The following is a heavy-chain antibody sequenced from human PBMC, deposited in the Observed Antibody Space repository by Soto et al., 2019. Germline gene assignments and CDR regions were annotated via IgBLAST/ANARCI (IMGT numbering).Heavy chain of an antibody. CDR3: AREVSCSGGSCYRGNFDY. D-gene: IGHD2-15*01. V-gene: IGHV3-33*01. Sequence: PGGSLRLSCAASGSTFGIYAMHWVRQAPGKGLEWVAAVWYDGSNQYYGDSVKGRFTISRDNSKNTLSLQVNSLRAEDTAVYFCAREVSCSGGSCYRGNFDYWGPGTLVTVSS. CDR1: GSTFGIYA. CDR2: VWYDGSNQ. J-gene: IGHJ4*02.